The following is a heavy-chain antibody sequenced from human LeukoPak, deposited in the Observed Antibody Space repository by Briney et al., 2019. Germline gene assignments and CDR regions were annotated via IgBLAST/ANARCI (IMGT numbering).Heavy chain of an antibody. CDR2: IYSGGST. J-gene: IGHJ4*02. V-gene: IGHV3-66*01. D-gene: IGHD3-16*01. Sequence: PGGSLRLSCAASGFTVSSNYMSWVRQAPGKGLEWVSVIYSGGSTNYADSVKGRFTISRDNSKNTLYRQMNSLRAEDTAVYYCARGGTRYYFDYWGQGTLVTVSS. CDR3: ARGGTRYYFDY. CDR1: GFTVSSNY.